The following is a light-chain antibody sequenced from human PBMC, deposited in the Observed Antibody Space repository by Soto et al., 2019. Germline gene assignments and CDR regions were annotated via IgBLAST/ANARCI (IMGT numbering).Light chain of an antibody. CDR2: EVS. Sequence: QLVLTQPASVSGSPGQSITISCTGTSSDVGGYIYVSWYQQYPGKAPKLMIYEVSNRPSGVSNRFSGSKSGNTASLTISGLQAEDEADYYCSSYTSSTSVVFGGGTKVTVL. CDR1: SSDVGGYIY. V-gene: IGLV2-14*01. CDR3: SSYTSSTSVV. J-gene: IGLJ2*01.